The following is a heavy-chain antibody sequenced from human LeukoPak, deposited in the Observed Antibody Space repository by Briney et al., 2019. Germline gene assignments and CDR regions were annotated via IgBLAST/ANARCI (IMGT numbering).Heavy chain of an antibody. D-gene: IGHD5-24*01. Sequence: GGSLRLSCAASGFTVSSNYMSWVRQAPGKGLEWVSVIYSGGSTYYADSVKGRFTISRGNSKNTLYLQMNSLRAEDTAVYYCARDGDGYNPPYFDYWGQGTLVTVSS. CDR2: IYSGGST. V-gene: IGHV3-66*02. CDR3: ARDGDGYNPPYFDY. CDR1: GFTVSSNY. J-gene: IGHJ4*02.